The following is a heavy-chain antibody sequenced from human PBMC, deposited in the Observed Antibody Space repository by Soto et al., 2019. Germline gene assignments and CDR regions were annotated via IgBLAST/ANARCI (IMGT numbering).Heavy chain of an antibody. CDR3: ASKFGELLADAFDI. J-gene: IGHJ3*02. CDR1: GGSISSYY. Sequence: SETLSLTCPVSGGSISSYYLSWIRQPPGKGLEWIGYIFYSGGTNYNPSLKSRVTISVDTSKNQFSLKLSSVTAADTAVYYCASKFGELLADAFDIWGQGTVVTVSS. CDR2: IFYSGGT. V-gene: IGHV4-59*08. D-gene: IGHD3-10*01.